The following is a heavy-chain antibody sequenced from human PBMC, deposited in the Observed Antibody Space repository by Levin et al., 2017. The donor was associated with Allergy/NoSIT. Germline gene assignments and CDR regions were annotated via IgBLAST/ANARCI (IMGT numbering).Heavy chain of an antibody. CDR3: ARDEMVHEIQYYYGIDV. D-gene: IGHD2-8*01. Sequence: SQTLSLTCPFSCVSLLPLRSSLFWLRQPPGKGLEWIGNIYFSGSTYYTPSLRSRVTISVDTSKNQFSLRLSSVTAADTAVYYCARDEMVHEIQYYYGIDVWGQGTTVTVSS. CDR2: IYFSGST. CDR1: CVSLLPLRSS. V-gene: IGHV4-39*07. J-gene: IGHJ6*02.